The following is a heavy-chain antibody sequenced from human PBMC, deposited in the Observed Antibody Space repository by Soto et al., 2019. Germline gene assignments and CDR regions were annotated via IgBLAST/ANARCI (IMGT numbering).Heavy chain of an antibody. CDR1: GFTFSSNY. CDR2: MYSEGRT. V-gene: IGHV3-53*01. CDR3: ARDVYFDWSFDY. D-gene: IGHD3-9*01. J-gene: IGHJ4*02. Sequence: LRLSCAASGFTFSSNYMSWVRQAPGKGLEWVSVMYSEGRTYYADSVKGRFTISRDNSKNTLYLQMNSLRAEDTAVYYCARDVYFDWSFDYWGQGTLVTVSS.